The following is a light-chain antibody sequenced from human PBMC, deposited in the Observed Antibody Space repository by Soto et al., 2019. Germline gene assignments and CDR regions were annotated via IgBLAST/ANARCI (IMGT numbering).Light chain of an antibody. CDR1: SSDVGAYNY. CDR3: TSYTRNNTLV. Sequence: QSVLTQPASVSGSPGQSITISCTGTSSDVGAYNYVSWYQQHPGKAPKLMIYHVSNRPSGVSNRFSGSKSGNTASLTISGLQAEDEADYYCTSYTRNNTLVFGGGTQLTVL. V-gene: IGLV2-14*03. CDR2: HVS. J-gene: IGLJ2*01.